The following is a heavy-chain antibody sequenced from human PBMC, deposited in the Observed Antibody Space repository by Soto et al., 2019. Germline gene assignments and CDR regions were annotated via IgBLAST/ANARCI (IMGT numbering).Heavy chain of an antibody. Sequence: AGGSMRLSCAACGFTFSSYWMHWVRQAPGKGLVWVSRINSDGSSTSYADSVKGRFTISRDNAKNTLYLQMNSLRAEDTAVYYCARHHKGSSPYYYYYYGMDVWGQGTTVTVSS. J-gene: IGHJ6*02. CDR2: INSDGSST. CDR3: ARHHKGSSPYYYYYYGMDV. D-gene: IGHD6-6*01. CDR1: GFTFSSYW. V-gene: IGHV3-74*01.